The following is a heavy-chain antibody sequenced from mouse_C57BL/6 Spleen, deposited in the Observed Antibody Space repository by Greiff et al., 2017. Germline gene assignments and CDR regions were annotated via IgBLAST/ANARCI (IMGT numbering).Heavy chain of an antibody. CDR2: ISYDGSN. CDR3: ARTDGSSYFFDY. V-gene: IGHV3-6*01. J-gene: IGHJ2*01. D-gene: IGHD1-1*01. CDR1: GYSITSGYY. Sequence: EVKLMESGPGLVKPSQSLSLTCSVTGYSITSGYYWNWIRQFPGNKLEWMGYISYDGSNNYNPSLKNRISITRDTSKNQFFLKLNSVTTEDTATYYCARTDGSSYFFDYWGQGTTLTVSS.